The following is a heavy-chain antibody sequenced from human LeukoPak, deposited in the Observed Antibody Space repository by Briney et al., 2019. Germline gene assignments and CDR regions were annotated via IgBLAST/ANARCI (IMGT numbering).Heavy chain of an antibody. CDR3: TRGSLSGSSRDY. Sequence: ASVKVSCKASGYTFTGYVINWVRQATGQGLEWMGWMNPYTGDTGYAQKFQGRVTMTRNASVDTAYMELSGLRSEDTAVYYCTRGSLSGSSRDYWGQGTLVTVSS. CDR2: MNPYTGDT. CDR1: GYTFTGYV. J-gene: IGHJ4*02. V-gene: IGHV1-8*01. D-gene: IGHD1-26*01.